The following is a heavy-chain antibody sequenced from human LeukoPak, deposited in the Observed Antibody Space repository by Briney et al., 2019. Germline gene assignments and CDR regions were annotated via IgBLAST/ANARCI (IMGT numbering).Heavy chain of an antibody. J-gene: IGHJ4*02. CDR3: ARRSRWGDILTGWVYYFDY. D-gene: IGHD3-9*01. V-gene: IGHV1-46*01. Sequence: ASVRVSCKASGYTFTSYYMYWVRQAPGQGLEWMGIINPSDGSTSYAQKFQGRVTMTRDTSTSTVYMELSSLRSEDTAVYYCARRSRWGDILTGWVYYFDYWGQGTLVTVSS. CDR1: GYTFTSYY. CDR2: INPSDGST.